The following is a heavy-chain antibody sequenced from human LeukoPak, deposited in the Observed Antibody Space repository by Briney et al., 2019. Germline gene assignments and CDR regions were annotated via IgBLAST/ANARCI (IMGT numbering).Heavy chain of an antibody. CDR3: VRVLAAGFRMDV. Sequence: GGSLRLSCAASGFSFSDSYMTWIRQAPGKGLECVAYISSSETTTWYADSVKGRFTISRDNAKKSLYLQMNNLSAEDTAVYYCVRVLAAGFRMDVWGQGTKVTISS. D-gene: IGHD6-13*01. CDR2: ISSSETTT. V-gene: IGHV3-11*01. CDR1: GFSFSDSY. J-gene: IGHJ6*02.